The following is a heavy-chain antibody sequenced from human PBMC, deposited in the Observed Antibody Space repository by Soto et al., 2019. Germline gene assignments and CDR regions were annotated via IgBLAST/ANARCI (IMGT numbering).Heavy chain of an antibody. CDR3: ATGGRGYSSAPRFYFDY. Sequence: QVQLVQSGAEVKKPGSSVKVSCQASGGIFSSNAISWVRQAPGQGLEWMGGILPIFGTTNYAQNFQGRATITADESTSTAYMEVSSLKSEDTAFYYCATGGRGYSSAPRFYFDYWGQGTLVTVSS. CDR2: ILPIFGTT. D-gene: IGHD5-18*01. CDR1: GGIFSSNA. J-gene: IGHJ4*02. V-gene: IGHV1-69*01.